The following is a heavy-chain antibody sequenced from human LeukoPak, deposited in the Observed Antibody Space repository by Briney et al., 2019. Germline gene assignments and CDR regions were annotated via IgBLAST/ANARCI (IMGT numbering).Heavy chain of an antibody. J-gene: IGHJ6*02. Sequence: PGGSLRLSCTASGFTFSSYWMGWVRQAPGKGLEWVANIKQDGSEKDYVDSVKGRFTISRDNPKNSLYLQMNSLRAEDTAVYYCARYCGGDCYGMDVWGQGTTVTVSS. CDR2: IKQDGSEK. CDR1: GFTFSSYW. D-gene: IGHD2-21*02. V-gene: IGHV3-7*01. CDR3: ARYCGGDCYGMDV.